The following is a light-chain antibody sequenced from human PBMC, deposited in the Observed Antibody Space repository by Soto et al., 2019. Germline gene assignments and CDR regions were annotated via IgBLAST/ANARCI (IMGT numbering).Light chain of an antibody. Sequence: EIVMTQSPVTLSVSPGERATLSCRASQSVSTNLAWYQQKPGQAPRVLIYGASTRATNIPARFSGSGSGTDFTLTISRLEPEDFAVYYCQQYGSSPPITFGQGTRLEIK. CDR2: GAS. CDR1: QSVSTN. J-gene: IGKJ5*01. V-gene: IGKV3-20*01. CDR3: QQYGSSPPIT.